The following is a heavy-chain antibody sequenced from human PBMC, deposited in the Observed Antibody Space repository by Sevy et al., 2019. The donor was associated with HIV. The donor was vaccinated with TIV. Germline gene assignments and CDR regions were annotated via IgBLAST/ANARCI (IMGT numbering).Heavy chain of an antibody. CDR2: MRSKAFAGTT. Sequence: GGSLRLSCTTSGFTLGDYAMSWVRQAPGKGLEWVGFMRSKAFAGTTEYAASMKGRFTISTDDSKASAHLQMNSLRTEDTGVYYCIRSRLLGYTAMIPDYWGQGTLVTVSS. J-gene: IGHJ4*02. D-gene: IGHD5-18*01. V-gene: IGHV3-49*04. CDR1: GFTLGDYA. CDR3: IRSRLLGYTAMIPDY.